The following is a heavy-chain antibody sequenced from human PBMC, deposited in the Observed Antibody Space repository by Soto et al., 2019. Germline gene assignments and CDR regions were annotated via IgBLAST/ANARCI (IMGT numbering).Heavy chain of an antibody. CDR2: ISGSGGST. D-gene: IGHD2-2*01. J-gene: IGHJ6*03. CDR1: GFTFSSYA. CDR3: AKKARGDILVVPAAIPSYYYMDV. Sequence: PGGSLRLSCAASGFTFSSYAMSWVRQAPGKGLEWVSAISGSGGSTYYADSVKGRFTISRDNSKNTLYLQMNSLRAEDTAVYYCAKKARGDILVVPAAIPSYYYMDVWRKATTVTVSS. V-gene: IGHV3-23*01.